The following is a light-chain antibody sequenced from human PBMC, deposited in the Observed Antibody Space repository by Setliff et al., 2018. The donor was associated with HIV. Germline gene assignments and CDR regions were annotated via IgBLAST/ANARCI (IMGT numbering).Light chain of an antibody. CDR1: SSDIGAYNY. Sequence: QSVLAQPASVSGSPGQSITISCTGTSSDIGAYNYVSWYQQHPGKAPKLMIYDASSRPSGVSNRFSGSKSGNTASLTISGLRAEDEADYYCSSYTSSGTLVFGTGTKVTVL. V-gene: IGLV2-14*01. J-gene: IGLJ1*01. CDR2: DAS. CDR3: SSYTSSGTLV.